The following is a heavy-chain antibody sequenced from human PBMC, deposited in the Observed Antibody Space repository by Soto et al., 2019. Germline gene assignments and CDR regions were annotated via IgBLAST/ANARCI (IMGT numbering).Heavy chain of an antibody. V-gene: IGHV1-69*13. J-gene: IGHJ6*02. CDR1: GGTFSSYA. CDR3: ARDFTYYDFWSGLETRRAYYGIDV. CDR2: ILPIFGPA. D-gene: IGHD3-3*01. Sequence: GASVKVSCKASGGTFSSYAISWVRQSPGHGLEWMGGILPIFGPAHYAQKFQGRVTITADEATSTAYVVLSSLRSEDTGVYYCARDFTYYDFWSGLETRRAYYGIDVWGQGTTVTVAS.